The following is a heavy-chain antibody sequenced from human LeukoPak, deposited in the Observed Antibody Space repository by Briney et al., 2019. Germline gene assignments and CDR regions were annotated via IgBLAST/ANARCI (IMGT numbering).Heavy chain of an antibody. CDR2: ISGSGGST. D-gene: IGHD3-10*01. CDR3: AKALWFGEYGFDY. J-gene: IGHJ4*02. CDR1: GFTFSSYA. V-gene: IGHV3-23*01. Sequence: GGSLRLSCAASGFTFSSYAMSWVRQAPGKGLEWVSAISGSGGSTYYADSVKGRFTISRDNSKNTPYLQMNSLRAEDTAVYYCAKALWFGEYGFDYWGQGTLVTVSS.